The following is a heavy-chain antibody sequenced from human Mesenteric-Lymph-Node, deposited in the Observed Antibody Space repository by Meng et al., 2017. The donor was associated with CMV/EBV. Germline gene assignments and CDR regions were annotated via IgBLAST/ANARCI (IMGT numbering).Heavy chain of an antibody. D-gene: IGHD1-20*01. CDR1: GGTFSSYD. V-gene: IGHV1-8*01. CDR3: ARGKTGRITGTFGY. Sequence: ASVKVSCKASGGTFSSYDINWVRQATGQGLEWMGWMNPNSGNTGYAQKFQGRVTMTRNTSISTAYMELSSLRSEDTAVYYCARGKTGRITGTFGYWGQGTLVTVSS. CDR2: MNPNSGNT. J-gene: IGHJ4*02.